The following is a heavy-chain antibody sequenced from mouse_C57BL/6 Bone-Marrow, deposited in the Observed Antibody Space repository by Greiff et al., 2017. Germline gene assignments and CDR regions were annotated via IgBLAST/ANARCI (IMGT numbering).Heavy chain of an antibody. CDR3: TYPWFAY. CDR2: IYPGNSDT. D-gene: IGHD5-5*01. J-gene: IGHJ3*01. Sequence: VQLQQSGTVLARPGASVKMSCKTSGYTFTSYWMHWVKQRPGQGLEWIGAIYPGNSDTSYNQKFKGKAKLTAVTSASTAYMELSSRTNEDSAVYYCTYPWFAYWGQGTLVTVSA. V-gene: IGHV1-5*01. CDR1: GYTFTSYW.